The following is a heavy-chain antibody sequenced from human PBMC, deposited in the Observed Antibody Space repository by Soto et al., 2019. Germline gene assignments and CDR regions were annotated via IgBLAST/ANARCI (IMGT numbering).Heavy chain of an antibody. Sequence: QVQLVQSGAEVKKPGSSVKVSCKASGGTFNNYAISWVRQAPGQGLEWLGGIIPIFGTPQYAQRFQGRVTITADKSPDTVYCELRSDDAAVYYCARSEYTDLNFYAMDVWGQGTTVTVSS. V-gene: IGHV1-69*06. CDR3: ARSEYTDLNFYAMDV. CDR1: GGTFNNYA. D-gene: IGHD2-21*02. CDR2: IIPIFGTP. J-gene: IGHJ6*02.